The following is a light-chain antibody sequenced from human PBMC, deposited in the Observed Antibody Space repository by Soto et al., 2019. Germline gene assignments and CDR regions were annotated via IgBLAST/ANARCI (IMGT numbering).Light chain of an antibody. CDR3: SSYTSSRTLV. Sequence: QSVLTQPASVSGSPGQSITISCTGTSSDVGAYNYVSWYQQHPGKAPKLMIYEVSNRPPGVSHRFSGSKSDNTASLTISGLQTDDEADYYCSSYTSSRTLVFGTGTKVTVL. CDR2: EVS. CDR1: SSDVGAYNY. V-gene: IGLV2-14*01. J-gene: IGLJ1*01.